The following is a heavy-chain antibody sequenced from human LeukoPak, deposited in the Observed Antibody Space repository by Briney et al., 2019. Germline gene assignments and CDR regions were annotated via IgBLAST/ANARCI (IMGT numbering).Heavy chain of an antibody. CDR2: ISYDGSNK. CDR3: AREPFDY. J-gene: IGHJ4*02. Sequence: GRSLRLSYAASGFTFSSYAMHWVRQAPGKGLEWVAVISYDGSNKYYADSVKGRFTISRDNSKNTLYLQMNSLRAEDTAVYYCAREPFDYWGQGTLVTVSS. CDR1: GFTFSSYA. V-gene: IGHV3-30-3*01.